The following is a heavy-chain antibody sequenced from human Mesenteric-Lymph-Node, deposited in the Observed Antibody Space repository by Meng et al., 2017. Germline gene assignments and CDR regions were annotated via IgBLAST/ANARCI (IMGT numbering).Heavy chain of an antibody. J-gene: IGHJ5*02. D-gene: IGHD3-16*02. CDR1: GASISSGNW. V-gene: IGHV4-4*02. CDR2: IYHSGST. Sequence: QLHVHESGPGSVKPSETLVLPCVVSGASISSGNWWNWVRQPPGKGLAWIGDIYHSGSTNYNPSLKRRVTISVDKSKNQFSLKLSSVTAADTAVYYCARASSPRDWFDPWGQGTLVTVSS. CDR3: ARASSPRDWFDP.